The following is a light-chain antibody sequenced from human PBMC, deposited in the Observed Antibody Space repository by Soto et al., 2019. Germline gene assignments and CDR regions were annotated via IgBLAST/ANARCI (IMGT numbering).Light chain of an antibody. CDR2: KDS. Sequence: SYELTQPPSVSVSPGQTARITCSGDALPKQYAYWYQQKPGQAPVLVIYKDSERPSGIPERFSGSSSGTTVTLTISGVQAEDEADYYCQSADTSLRVVFGGGTQLTVL. CDR3: QSADTSLRVV. CDR1: ALPKQY. J-gene: IGLJ2*01. V-gene: IGLV3-25*03.